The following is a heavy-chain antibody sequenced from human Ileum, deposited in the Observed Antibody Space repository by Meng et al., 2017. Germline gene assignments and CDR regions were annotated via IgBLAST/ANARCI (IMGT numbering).Heavy chain of an antibody. J-gene: IGHJ4*02. D-gene: IGHD6-13*01. CDR2: ISGSGRTI. V-gene: IGHV3-11*01. CDR1: GFTFSDYY. CDR3: ARGVTGYSSSWDYFDY. Sequence: QVQLVESGGGLVKPGGSLRLSCAASGFTFSDYYMNWIRQAPGKGLEWVSFISGSGRTIYQADSVKGRFTIPRNNAKNSLYLQMNSLRAEDTAVYFCARGVTGYSSSWDYFDYWGRGTLVTVSS.